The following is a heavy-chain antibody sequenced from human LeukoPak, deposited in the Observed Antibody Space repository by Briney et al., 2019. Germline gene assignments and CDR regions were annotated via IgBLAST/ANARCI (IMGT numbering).Heavy chain of an antibody. CDR1: GYTFTSYD. Sequence: GASVKASCKASGYTFTSYDINWVRQATGQGLEWMGWMNPNSGNTGYAQKFQGRVTMTRNTSISTAYMELSSLRSEDTAVYYCARGRVKAVAGTGYDYWGQGTLVTVSS. CDR2: MNPNSGNT. CDR3: ARGRVKAVAGTGYDY. D-gene: IGHD6-19*01. J-gene: IGHJ4*02. V-gene: IGHV1-8*01.